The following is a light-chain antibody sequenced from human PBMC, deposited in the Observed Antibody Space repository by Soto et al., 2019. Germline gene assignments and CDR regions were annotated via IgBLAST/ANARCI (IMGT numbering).Light chain of an antibody. J-gene: IGKJ1*01. CDR2: GAS. Sequence: IQMTQSPSTLSASVGDRVTITCRASQAISNFLAWYQQKPGKVPKLLMYGASTLPSGVPSRFSGSGSGTDFTLTISSLQPEDVATYYCQNYHSAPWPFGQGTKVEIK. CDR3: QNYHSAPWP. CDR1: QAISNF. V-gene: IGKV1-27*01.